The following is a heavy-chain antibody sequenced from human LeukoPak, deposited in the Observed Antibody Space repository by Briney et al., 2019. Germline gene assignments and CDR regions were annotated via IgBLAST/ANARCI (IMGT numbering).Heavy chain of an antibody. CDR1: GYTFTSYY. V-gene: IGHV1-46*01. CDR3: ARHRLHRLYYDSNGYYHDAFDI. D-gene: IGHD3-22*01. J-gene: IGHJ3*02. CDR2: INPSGGST. Sequence: ASVKVSCKASGYTFTSYYMHWVRQAPGQGLEWMGIINPSGGSTSYAQKFQGRVTMTRDMSTSTVYMELRSLRSDDTAVYYCARHRLHRLYYDSNGYYHDAFDIWGQGTMVTVSS.